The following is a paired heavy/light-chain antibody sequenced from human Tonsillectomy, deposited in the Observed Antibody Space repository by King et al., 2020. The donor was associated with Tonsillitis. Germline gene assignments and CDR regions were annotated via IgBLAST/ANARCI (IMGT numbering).Heavy chain of an antibody. CDR1: GYTFTNSW. J-gene: IGHJ5*02. CDR3: ARGGISALVTPSWFDP. CDR2: IYPDDSET. D-gene: IGHD2-21*02. Sequence: EVQLAQSGAEVKKPGESLKISCKGSGYTFTNSWIGWVRQMPGKGLEWMGMIYPDDSETTYSPSFQGQVTMSVDRSSSTAYLQWSSLKASDTAMYYCARGGISALVTPSWFDPWGQGTLVTVSS. V-gene: IGHV5-51*03.
Light chain of an antibody. CDR1: QSITTY. CDR3: QQSYSTSYT. CDR2: AAS. V-gene: IGKV1-39*01. Sequence: DIQMTQSPSSLSASVGDRVTITCRASQSITTYLNWYQQKPGKAPKLLIYAASTLQSGVPSRFSGSGSGTAFTLTISSLQPEDFATYFCQQSYSTSYTFGQGTKLEIK. J-gene: IGKJ2*01.